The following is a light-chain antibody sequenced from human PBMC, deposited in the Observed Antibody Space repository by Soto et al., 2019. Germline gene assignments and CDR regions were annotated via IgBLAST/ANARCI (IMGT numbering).Light chain of an antibody. CDR1: GSDIGGYNY. Sequence: QSVLTQPASVSRSPGQSVTSSRTGLGSDIGGYNYVYWYQQHPSKAPKLIIYEISKRPSRVPDRFFGSKSGNTASVNVSRIQVEDEADYYCCSYAVTTDYVFGRWPKVTVL. V-gene: IGLV2-8*02. J-gene: IGLJ1*01. CDR2: EIS. CDR3: CSYAVTTDYV.